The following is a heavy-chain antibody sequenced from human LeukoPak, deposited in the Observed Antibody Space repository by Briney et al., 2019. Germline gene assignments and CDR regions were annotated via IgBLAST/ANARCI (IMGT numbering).Heavy chain of an antibody. CDR2: INPSGGST. D-gene: IGHD2-21*02. CDR3: ARDLQIVVVTATPGY. Sequence: GASVKVSCKASGYTFTSYYMHWVRQAPGQGLEWMGLINPSGGSTSYAQKFQGRVTMTRDMSTSTVYMELSSLRSEDTAVYYCARDLQIVVVTATPGYWGQGTLVTVSS. CDR1: GYTFTSYY. V-gene: IGHV1-46*01. J-gene: IGHJ4*02.